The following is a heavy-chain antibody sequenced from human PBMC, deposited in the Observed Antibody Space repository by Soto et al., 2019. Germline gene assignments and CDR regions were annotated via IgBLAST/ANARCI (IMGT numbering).Heavy chain of an antibody. CDR2: INPSGGST. CDR3: AREDGYYYDSSGYHFVH. CDR1: GYTFTSYY. D-gene: IGHD3-22*01. Sequence: QVQLVQSGAEVKKPGASVKVSCKASGYTFTSYYMHWVRQAPGQGLEWMGIINPSGGSTSYAQKFQGRVTMTSDTSTSTVYMELSSLRAEDTAVYYCAREDGYYYDSSGYHFVHWGQGTLVTVSS. J-gene: IGHJ5*02. V-gene: IGHV1-46*01.